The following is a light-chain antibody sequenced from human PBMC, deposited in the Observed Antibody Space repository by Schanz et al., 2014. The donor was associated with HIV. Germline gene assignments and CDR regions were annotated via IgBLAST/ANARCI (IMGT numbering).Light chain of an antibody. J-gene: IGKJ4*01. CDR2: DGS. CDR3: QQAYDPPFT. CDR1: ENVRTY. V-gene: IGKV1-39*01. Sequence: DIQMTQSPPSLSASLGARVTITCRASENVRTYVNWYQQKPGKAPNLLMYDGSTPQSGVPSRFSGRGSGTDFTLTITSVQPDDFATYYGQQAYDPPFTFGGGTKV.